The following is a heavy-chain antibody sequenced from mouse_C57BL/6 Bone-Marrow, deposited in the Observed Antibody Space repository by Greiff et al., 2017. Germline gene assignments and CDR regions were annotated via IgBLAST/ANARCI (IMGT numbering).Heavy chain of an antibody. Sequence: EVNVVESGGDLVKPGGSLKLSCAASGFTFSSYGMSWVRQTPDKRLEWVATISSGGSYTYYPDSVKGRFTISRDNAKNTQYLQMSSLKSEDTAMYYCARRRVTTSYAMDYWGQGTSVTVSS. CDR2: ISSGGSYT. D-gene: IGHD2-2*01. CDR3: ARRRVTTSYAMDY. V-gene: IGHV5-6*02. CDR1: GFTFSSYG. J-gene: IGHJ4*01.